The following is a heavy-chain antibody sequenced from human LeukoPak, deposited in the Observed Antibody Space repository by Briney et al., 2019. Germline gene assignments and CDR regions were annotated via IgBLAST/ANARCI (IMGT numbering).Heavy chain of an antibody. D-gene: IGHD5-12*01. J-gene: IGHJ4*02. V-gene: IGHV3-23*01. CDR2: ISGSGGST. CDR1: GFTFSSYA. CDR3: AKDQSSGYCFDY. Sequence: GGSLRLSCAASGFTFSSYAMSWVRQAPGKGLEWVSAISGSGGSTYYADSVKGRFTISRDNSKNTLYLQMNSLRAEGTAVYYCAKDQSSGYCFDYWGQGTLVTVSS.